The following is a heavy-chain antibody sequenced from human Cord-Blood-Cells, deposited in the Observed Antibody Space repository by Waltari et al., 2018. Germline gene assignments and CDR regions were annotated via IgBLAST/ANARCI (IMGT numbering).Heavy chain of an antibody. V-gene: IGHV4-34*01. Sequence: QVQLQQWGAGLLKPSETLSLTCAVYGGSFSGYYWSWIPQPPGKGLEWIGEINHSGSTNYNPSLKSRVTISVDTSKNQFSLKLSSVTAADTAVYYCARATGGTFYYGMDVWGQGTTV. D-gene: IGHD2-8*02. CDR1: GGSFSGYY. CDR3: ARATGGTFYYGMDV. J-gene: IGHJ6*02. CDR2: INHSGST.